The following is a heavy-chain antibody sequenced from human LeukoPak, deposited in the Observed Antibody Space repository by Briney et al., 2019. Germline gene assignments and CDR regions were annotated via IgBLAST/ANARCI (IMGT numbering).Heavy chain of an antibody. CDR1: GFTFSSYS. D-gene: IGHD6-13*01. J-gene: IGHJ4*02. CDR3: ARDLWYSSSWYGAGYFDY. Sequence: GGSLRLSCAASGFTFSSYSMNWVRQAPGKGLEWVSSLSSSSSYIYYADSVKGRFTISRDNSKNTLYLQMNSLRAEDTAVYYCARDLWYSSSWYGAGYFDYWGQGTLVTVSS. CDR2: LSSSSSYI. V-gene: IGHV3-21*01.